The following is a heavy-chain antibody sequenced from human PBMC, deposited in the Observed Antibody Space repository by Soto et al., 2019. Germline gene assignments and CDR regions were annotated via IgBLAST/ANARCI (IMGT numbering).Heavy chain of an antibody. CDR2: INKDGGRT. V-gene: IGHV3-23*01. Sequence: EVQLLESGGGLVQPGESLRLSCAASGFTFGSYFMNWVRQAPGKGPEWVSDINKDGGRTHYADSVRGRFTISRDNSRNTLYLQMNRLRAEDTALYYCAQDLHWYGMDVWGQGTTVTVSS. CDR3: AQDLHWYGMDV. J-gene: IGHJ6*02. CDR1: GFTFGSYF. D-gene: IGHD1-1*01.